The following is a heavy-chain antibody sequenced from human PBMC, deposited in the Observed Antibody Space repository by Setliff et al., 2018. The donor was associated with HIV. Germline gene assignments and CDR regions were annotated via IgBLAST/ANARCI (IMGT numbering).Heavy chain of an antibody. J-gene: IGHJ4*02. Sequence: GESLKISCAASGFTFSSYGMHWVRQAPGKGLEWVAAIWYDGSNKHYADSVRGRFTISRDNSKNTLHLQMNSLRADDTAVYYCARPALGIGGGSRFDNWGQGTQVTVSS. CDR2: IWYDGSNK. CDR3: ARPALGIGGGSRFDN. D-gene: IGHD3-10*01. CDR1: GFTFSSYG. V-gene: IGHV3-33*01.